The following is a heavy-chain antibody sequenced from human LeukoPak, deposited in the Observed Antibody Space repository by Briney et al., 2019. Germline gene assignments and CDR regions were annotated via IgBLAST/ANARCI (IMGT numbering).Heavy chain of an antibody. J-gene: IGHJ4*02. Sequence: GGSLRLSCAASGFTFSNYWMTWVRQAPGKGLEWVAHINQDGSEEHYMDSVKARFTISRDNAKNSLSLQMNSLRAEDMAVYYCVRDGGVSGYDLLDYWGQGTLVTVPS. CDR2: INQDGSEE. D-gene: IGHD5-12*01. CDR1: GFTFSNYW. CDR3: VRDGGVSGYDLLDY. V-gene: IGHV3-7*01.